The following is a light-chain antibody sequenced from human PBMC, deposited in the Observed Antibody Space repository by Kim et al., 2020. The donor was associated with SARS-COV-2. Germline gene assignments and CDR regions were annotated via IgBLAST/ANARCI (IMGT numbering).Light chain of an antibody. J-gene: IGKJ2*01. CDR1: QSVSSSY. V-gene: IGKV3-20*01. CDR3: QQYGSSPPYT. CDR2: GAS. Sequence: PGQRSTLSCRASQSVSSSYLAWYQQKPGQAPRLLIYGASSRATGIPDRFSGSGSGTDFTLTISRLEPEDFSVYYCQQYGSSPPYTFGQGTKLEI.